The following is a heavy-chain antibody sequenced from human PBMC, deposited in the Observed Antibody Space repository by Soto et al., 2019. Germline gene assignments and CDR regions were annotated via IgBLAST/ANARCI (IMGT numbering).Heavy chain of an antibody. CDR1: GFTFSSYW. V-gene: IGHV3-7*05. Sequence: GGSLRLSCAASGFTFSSYWMSWVRQAPGKGLEWVANIKQDGSEKYYVDSVKGRFTISRDNAKNSLYLQMNSLRAEDTAVYYCASSDDPGGYYYYGMDVWGQGTTVTVSS. CDR2: IKQDGSEK. D-gene: IGHD1-1*01. J-gene: IGHJ6*02. CDR3: ASSDDPGGYYYYGMDV.